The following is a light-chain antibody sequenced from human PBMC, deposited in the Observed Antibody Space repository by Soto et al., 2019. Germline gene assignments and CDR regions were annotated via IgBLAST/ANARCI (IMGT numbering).Light chain of an antibody. CDR2: DAS. V-gene: IGKV3-20*01. J-gene: IGKJ1*01. Sequence: EIVLTQSPGTLSLSPGERGTLSCRASQSVSSNFLAWYQQKPGQAPRLLIFDASTRATGIPDRFTGRGSGTDLTRTISRLEPEDFAVYYCQFYGDPPKTFGQGTKVESK. CDR3: QFYGDPPKT. CDR1: QSVSSNF.